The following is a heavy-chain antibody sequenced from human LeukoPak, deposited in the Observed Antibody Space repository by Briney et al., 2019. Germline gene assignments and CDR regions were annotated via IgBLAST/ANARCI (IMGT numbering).Heavy chain of an antibody. Sequence: GGSLRLSCAASGFTFSSYAMHWVRQAPGKGLEWVAVISYDGSNKYHADSVKGRFTISRDNSTNTLYLQMNSLRAEDTAVYYCAGIGYCSSTSCSDHNWFDPWGQGTLVTVSS. D-gene: IGHD2-2*01. CDR3: AGIGYCSSTSCSDHNWFDP. CDR2: ISYDGSNK. V-gene: IGHV3-30*01. CDR1: GFTFSSYA. J-gene: IGHJ5*02.